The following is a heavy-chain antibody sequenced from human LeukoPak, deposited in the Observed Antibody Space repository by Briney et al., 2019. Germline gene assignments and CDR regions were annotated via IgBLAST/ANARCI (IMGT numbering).Heavy chain of an antibody. J-gene: IGHJ4*02. CDR1: GFTFRNYW. Sequence: GGSLRLSCAASGFTFRNYWMSWVPQAPGKGVEWVANIRKDGNDEYYVDSVKGRFTITRDNAKNSLYLQMNSLRAEDTAVYYCAGLDTIMVRDAGYWGQGTLVIVSS. V-gene: IGHV3-7*01. CDR3: AGLDTIMVRDAGY. D-gene: IGHD5-18*01. CDR2: IRKDGNDE.